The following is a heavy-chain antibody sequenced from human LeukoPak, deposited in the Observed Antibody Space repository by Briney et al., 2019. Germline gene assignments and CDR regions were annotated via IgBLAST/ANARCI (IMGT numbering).Heavy chain of an antibody. V-gene: IGHV4-39*07. CDR2: IYYSGST. CDR1: GGSISSSSYY. CDR3: SRLNVAVAAATRTFDY. D-gene: IGHD2-15*01. Sequence: SETLSLTCTVSGGSISSSSYYWGWIRQPPGKGLEWIGSIYYSGSTYYNPSLKSRVTISVDTSKNQFSLKLSSVTAADTAVYYCSRLNVAVAAATRTFDYWGQGTLVTVSS. J-gene: IGHJ4*02.